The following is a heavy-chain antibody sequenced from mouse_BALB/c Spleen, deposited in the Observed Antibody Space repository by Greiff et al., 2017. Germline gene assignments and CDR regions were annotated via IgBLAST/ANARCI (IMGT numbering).Heavy chain of an antibody. CDR2: INPSTGYT. CDR1: GYTFTSYW. Sequence: VKLQESGAELAKPGASVKMSCKASGYTFTSYWMHWVKQRPGQGLEWIGYINPSTGYTEYNQKFKDKATLTADKSSSTAYMQLSSLTSEDSAVYYCAREYFPDNPFDYWGQGTTLTVSS. V-gene: IGHV1-7*01. CDR3: AREYFPDNPFDY. D-gene: IGHD1-3*01. J-gene: IGHJ2*01.